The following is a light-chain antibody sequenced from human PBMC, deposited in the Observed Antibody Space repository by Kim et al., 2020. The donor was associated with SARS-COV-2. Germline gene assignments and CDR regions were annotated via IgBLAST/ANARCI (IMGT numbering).Light chain of an antibody. CDR1: QDISNS. CDR2: DAS. CDR3: QQYQNLPFA. V-gene: IGKV1-33*01. J-gene: IGKJ3*01. Sequence: DIQMTQSPSSLSASVGDRVTITCQASQDISNSLDWFQQKPGKAPRLLIFDASHLETGVPSRFSGSGSGTDFSLTISSLQPEDFGTYYCQQYQNLPFAFGPGTKVDIK.